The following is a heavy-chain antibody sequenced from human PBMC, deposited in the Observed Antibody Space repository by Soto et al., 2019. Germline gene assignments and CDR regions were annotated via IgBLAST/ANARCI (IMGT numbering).Heavy chain of an antibody. J-gene: IGHJ4*01. D-gene: IGHD4-4*01. CDR3: AREGVTNYTDYYFDL. V-gene: IGHV3-11*04. CDR1: GFTFSDSY. Sequence: PGGSLRLSCAASGFTFSDSYMSWIRRAPGKGLEWISYITFSGNTVYYADSLKGRFTISRDNAKNSLYLQMDSLRPEDTAIYYCAREGVTNYTDYYFDLWGHGALVTVSS. CDR2: ITFSGNTV.